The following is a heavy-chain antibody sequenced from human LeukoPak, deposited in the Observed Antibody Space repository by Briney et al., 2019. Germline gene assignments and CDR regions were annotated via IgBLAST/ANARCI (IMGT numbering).Heavy chain of an antibody. CDR3: ARDIYYDSSGYYGSVY. Sequence: GGSLRLSCAASGFTFSSYSMNWVRQAPGKGLEWVSYISSSSSTIHYADSVKGRFTISRDNAKNSLYLQMNSLRAEDTAVYYCARDIYYDSSGYYGSVYWGQGTLVTVSS. V-gene: IGHV3-48*04. D-gene: IGHD3-22*01. CDR1: GFTFSSYS. CDR2: ISSSSSTI. J-gene: IGHJ4*02.